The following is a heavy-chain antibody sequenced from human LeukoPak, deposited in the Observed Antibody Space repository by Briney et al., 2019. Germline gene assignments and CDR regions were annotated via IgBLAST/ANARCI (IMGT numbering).Heavy chain of an antibody. CDR1: GVPISTYY. J-gene: IGHJ4*02. CDR3: ARERIVGVHDY. Sequence: SETXSLTXSVSGVPISTYYWSWIRQSPGKRXEWIGYIYYSGSTNYNPSLKSRVTISVDTSKNQFSLKLSSVTAADTAVYYCARERIVGVHDYWGQGTLVTVSS. CDR2: IYYSGST. V-gene: IGHV4-59*01. D-gene: IGHD1-26*01.